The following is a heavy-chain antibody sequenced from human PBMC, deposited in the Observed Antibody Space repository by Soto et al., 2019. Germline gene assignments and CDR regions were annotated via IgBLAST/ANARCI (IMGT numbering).Heavy chain of an antibody. CDR1: GFAFSSYA. V-gene: IGHV3-23*01. Sequence: EVQLLESGGGLVQPGGSLRLSCAASGFAFSSYAMSWVRQAPGKELEWVSTFSDSGGSTYYADSVKGRFTISRDNSKNMLYLQMNNMRAADTAVYYCAKAQGGSYFDYWGQGTLVTVSS. D-gene: IGHD2-15*01. CDR3: AKAQGGSYFDY. J-gene: IGHJ4*02. CDR2: FSDSGGST.